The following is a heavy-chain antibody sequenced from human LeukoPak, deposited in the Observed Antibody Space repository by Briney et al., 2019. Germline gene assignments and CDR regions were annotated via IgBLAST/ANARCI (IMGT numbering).Heavy chain of an antibody. CDR1: GFTFSNYW. D-gene: IGHD4-17*01. V-gene: IGHV3-7*01. CDR2: INYDGSAK. CDR3: ARDSAPSRDGDIAFDP. J-gene: IGHJ5*02. Sequence: GGPLRLSCAASGFTFSNYWMQWVRQAPGKGLEWVANINYDGSAKYYVDSVKGRFTISRDSAKSSLYLQMNSLRAEDTAVYYCARDSAPSRDGDIAFDPWGQGTLVTVSS.